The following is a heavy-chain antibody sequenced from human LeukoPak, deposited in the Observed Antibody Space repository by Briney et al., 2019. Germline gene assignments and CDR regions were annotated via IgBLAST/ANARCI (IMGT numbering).Heavy chain of an antibody. CDR1: GGSFSGYY. J-gene: IGHJ4*02. D-gene: IGHD2-8*01. CDR2: INHSGST. Sequence: PSETLSLTCAVYGGSFSGYYWSWIRQPPGKGLEWIGEINHSGSTNYNPSLKSRVTISVDTSKNQFSLKLSSVTAADTAVYYCARLQNGFDYWGQGTLVTVSS. V-gene: IGHV4-34*01. CDR3: ARLQNGFDY.